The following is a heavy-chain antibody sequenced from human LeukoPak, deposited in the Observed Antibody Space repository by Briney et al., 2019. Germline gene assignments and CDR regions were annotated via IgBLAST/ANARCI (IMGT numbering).Heavy chain of an antibody. Sequence: SETLPLTCTVSGGSISSYYWSWIRQPPGKGLGWIGYMYYSGSTNYNPSLKSRVTISVDTSKNQVSLELSSVTAADTAVYYCARATEWLDWFDPWGQGTLVTVSS. CDR3: ARATEWLDWFDP. CDR2: MYYSGST. CDR1: GGSISSYY. V-gene: IGHV4-59*12. J-gene: IGHJ5*02. D-gene: IGHD3-3*01.